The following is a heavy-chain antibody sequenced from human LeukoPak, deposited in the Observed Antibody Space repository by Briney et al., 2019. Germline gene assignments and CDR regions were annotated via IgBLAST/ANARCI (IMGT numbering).Heavy chain of an antibody. CDR3: ARRGRSSSTFDF. J-gene: IGHJ4*02. Sequence: AASVKVSCEASGYTFTSYWITWVRQMPGKGLEWMGMIDPTDSYTNYSPSFQGHVTISTDKSISTAYLQWSSLKASDTAIYYCARRGRSSSTFDFWGQGTLVTVSS. CDR2: IDPTDSYT. CDR1: GYTFTSYW. D-gene: IGHD6-6*01. V-gene: IGHV5-10-1*01.